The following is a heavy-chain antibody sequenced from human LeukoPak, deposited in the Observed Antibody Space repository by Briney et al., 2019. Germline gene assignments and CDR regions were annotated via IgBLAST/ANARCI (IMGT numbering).Heavy chain of an antibody. Sequence: SQTLSLTCTVSGGSISSGDYYWSWIRQPPGKGLEWIGYIYYSGSTYYNPSLKSRVTISVDTSKNQFSLKLSSVTAADTAVYYCARDSTAAAKYGYYYYYMDVWGKGTTVTVSS. CDR1: GGSISSGDYY. CDR3: ARDSTAAAKYGYYYYYMDV. D-gene: IGHD6-13*01. J-gene: IGHJ6*03. CDR2: IYYSGST. V-gene: IGHV4-30-4*08.